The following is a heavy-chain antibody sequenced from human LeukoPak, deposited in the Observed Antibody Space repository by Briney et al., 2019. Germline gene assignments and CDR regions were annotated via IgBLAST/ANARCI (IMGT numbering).Heavy chain of an antibody. CDR1: GGSFSGYY. J-gene: IGHJ4*02. V-gene: IGHV4-34*01. CDR2: IYHSGST. D-gene: IGHD6-19*01. Sequence: PSETLSLTCAVYGGSFSGYYWSWIRQPPGKGLEWIGEIYHSGSTNYNPSLKSRVTISVDKSKNQFSLKLSSVTAADTAVYYCARTVAGTSFDYWGQGTLVTVSS. CDR3: ARTVAGTSFDY.